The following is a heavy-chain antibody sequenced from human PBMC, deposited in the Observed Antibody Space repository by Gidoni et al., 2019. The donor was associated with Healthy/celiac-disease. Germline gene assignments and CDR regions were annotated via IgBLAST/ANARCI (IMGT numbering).Heavy chain of an antibody. CDR1: GFTFSNAW. V-gene: IGHV3-15*07. J-gene: IGHJ4*02. CDR2: SKSKTDGGKT. CDR3: TTGRYIDY. Sequence: EVQLVESGGGLVKPGGSLSLSCAASGFTFSNAWMNWVRQAPGKGLEWGGRSKSKTDGGKTEYAAPVKGRFTISRDDSKNTLYLQMNSLKTEDTAVYYCTTGRYIDYWGQGTLVTVSS.